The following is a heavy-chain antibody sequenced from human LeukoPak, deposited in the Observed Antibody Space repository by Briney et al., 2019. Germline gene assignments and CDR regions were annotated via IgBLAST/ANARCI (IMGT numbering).Heavy chain of an antibody. D-gene: IGHD6-19*01. CDR2: IYYSGTA. J-gene: IGHJ3*02. Sequence: SETLSLTCTVSGGSFSSSDYYWGWIRQPPGKGLEWIGSIYYSGTAYYNPSLKSRVTISVDTSKIQLSLRLSSVTAADTAVYYCARDAELWQWLEAFDIWGQGTMVTVSS. V-gene: IGHV4-39*07. CDR1: GGSFSSSDYY. CDR3: ARDAELWQWLEAFDI.